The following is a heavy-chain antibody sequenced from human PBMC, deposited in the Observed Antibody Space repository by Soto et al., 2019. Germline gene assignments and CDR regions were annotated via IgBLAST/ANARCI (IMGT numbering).Heavy chain of an antibody. Sequence: QVQLQESGPGLMQPSQTLSLTCTVSGGSIGSGGYWWSWIRQHPGRGLEWIGFVSYTGNTQYNPSLKSRVNISGDTSTKQFSLKLSSVTAADTAVYYCARGTLVWGQGTLVTVSS. V-gene: IGHV4-31*03. CDR1: GGSIGSGGYW. CDR3: ARGTLV. D-gene: IGHD2-2*01. CDR2: VSYTGNT. J-gene: IGHJ4*02.